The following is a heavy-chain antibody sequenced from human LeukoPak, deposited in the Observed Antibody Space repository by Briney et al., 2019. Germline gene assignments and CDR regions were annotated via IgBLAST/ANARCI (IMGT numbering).Heavy chain of an antibody. J-gene: IGHJ4*02. CDR3: ARDYYGDYYFDY. CDR1: GFTFTSYS. CDR2: ISSSSSHI. V-gene: IGHV3-21*01. D-gene: IGHD4-17*01. Sequence: GGSLRLFCAASGFTFTSYSMNWVRQAPGKGLEWVSSISSSSSHIYYADSVKGRFTISRDNAKNSLYLQMNSLRAEDTAVYYCARDYYGDYYFDYWGQGTLDTVSS.